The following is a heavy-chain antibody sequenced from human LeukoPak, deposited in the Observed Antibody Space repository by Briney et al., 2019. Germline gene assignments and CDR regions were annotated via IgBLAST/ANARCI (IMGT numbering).Heavy chain of an antibody. CDR3: ARGSRFGVVGRDAFDI. CDR1: GFKFSSYS. V-gene: IGHV3-21*01. D-gene: IGHD3-3*01. Sequence: GGSLRLSCAASGFKFSSYSMNWVRQAPGKGLEWVSSISGSSSYIYYTDSVKGRFTISRDNAKNSLYLQMNSLRAEDTAVYYCARGSRFGVVGRDAFDIWGQGTMVTVSS. CDR2: ISGSSSYI. J-gene: IGHJ3*02.